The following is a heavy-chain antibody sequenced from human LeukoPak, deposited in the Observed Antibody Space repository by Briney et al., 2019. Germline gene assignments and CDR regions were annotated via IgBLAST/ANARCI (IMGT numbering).Heavy chain of an antibody. CDR2: IWYDGSNK. J-gene: IGHJ4*02. CDR3: ARALNRHIGAFEY. Sequence: GRSLRLSCAASGFTFSSYGMHWVRQAPGKGLEWVAVIWYDGSNKYYADSVKGRFTISRDNSKNTLYLQMNSLRVDDTATYYCARALNRHIGAFEYWGQGALVTVSS. CDR1: GFTFSSYG. D-gene: IGHD4/OR15-4a*01. V-gene: IGHV3-33*01.